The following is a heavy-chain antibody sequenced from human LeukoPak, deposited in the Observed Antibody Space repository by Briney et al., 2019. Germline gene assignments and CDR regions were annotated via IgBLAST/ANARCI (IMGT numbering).Heavy chain of an antibody. V-gene: IGHV4-38-2*01. CDR3: ARLASITVVRGLFLDY. J-gene: IGHJ4*02. CDR1: GYSISSGYY. Sequence: SETLSLTCAVSGYSISSGYYWGWIRQPPGKGLEWIGSIYHSGSTSYNPSLKSRVTISVDTSQNQFSLKLSSVTAADTALYYCARLASITVVRGLFLDYWGQGTLVTVSS. CDR2: IYHSGST. D-gene: IGHD3-10*01.